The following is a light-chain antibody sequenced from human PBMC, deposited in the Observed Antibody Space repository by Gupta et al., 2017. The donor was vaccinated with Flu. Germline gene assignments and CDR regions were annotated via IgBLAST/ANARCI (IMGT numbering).Light chain of an antibody. J-gene: IGLJ3*02. CDR2: DTD. V-gene: IGLV7-46*01. CDR1: TGAVTGSHH. CDR3: LLYFLGPRV. Sequence: QAVVTQEPSLTVSPGGTVTLTFDSSTGAVTGSHHTYWIHQRPGQAPRTLIYDTDRKHSWTPVRVSGSLVGGKAALTLSGALPEDEADYYCLLYFLGPRVLGGGTHLTVL.